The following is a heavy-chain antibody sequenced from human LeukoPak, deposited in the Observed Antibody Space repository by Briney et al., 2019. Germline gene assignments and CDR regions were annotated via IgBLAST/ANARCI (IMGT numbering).Heavy chain of an antibody. V-gene: IGHV3-9*01. J-gene: IGHJ3*01. CDR3: AKDRGGGSQLGDAFDV. CDR1: GFTFSSYA. CDR2: ISYSSETI. Sequence: GGSLRLSCAASGFTFSSYAMHWVRQAPGKGLEWVSGISYSSETIGYVDSVKGRFTISRDNRKNSLYLQMNSLRPEDTALYYCAKDRGGGSQLGDAFDVWGQGTMVRVSS. D-gene: IGHD2-15*01.